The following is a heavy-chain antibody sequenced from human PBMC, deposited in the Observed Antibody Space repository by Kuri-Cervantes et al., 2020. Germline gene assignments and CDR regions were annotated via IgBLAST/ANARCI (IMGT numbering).Heavy chain of an antibody. CDR2: INPSGGST. CDR1: GYTFTSYY. D-gene: IGHD2-2*01. V-gene: IGHV1-46*01. J-gene: IGHJ4*02. Sequence: ASVKVSCKASGYTFTSYYMHWVRQAPGQGLEWMGIINPSGGSTSYAQKFQGRVTMTRNTSISTAYMELRSLRSDDTAVYYCARDGGIVVNYFDYWGQGTLVTVSS. CDR3: ARDGGIVVNYFDY.